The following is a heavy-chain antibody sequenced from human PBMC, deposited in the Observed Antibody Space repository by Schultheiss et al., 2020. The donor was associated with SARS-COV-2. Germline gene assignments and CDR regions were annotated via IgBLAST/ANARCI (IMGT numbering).Heavy chain of an antibody. CDR1: GFSFRIYA. J-gene: IGHJ6*03. V-gene: IGHV3-23*01. D-gene: IGHD6-19*01. CDR2: ISGSGGST. CDR3: ARSYSSGWRDYYYYYMDV. Sequence: GGSLRLSCAVSGFSFRIYAMSWVRQAPGKGLEWVSAISGSGGSTYYADSVKGRFTISRDNSKNTLYLQMNSLRAEDTAVYYCARSYSSGWRDYYYYYMDVWGKGTTVTVSS.